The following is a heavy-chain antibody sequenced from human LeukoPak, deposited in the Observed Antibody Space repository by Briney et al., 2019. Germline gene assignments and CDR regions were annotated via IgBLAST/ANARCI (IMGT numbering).Heavy chain of an antibody. CDR3: AREYYGSGSYGDY. V-gene: IGHV3-21*01. CDR1: GFPFSSYS. Sequence: PGGSLRLSCAASGFPFSSYSMNWVRQAPGKGLEWVSSISSSSSYIYYADSVKGRFTISRDNAKNSLYLQMNSLRAEDRAVYYCAREYYGSGSYGDYWGQGTLVTVSS. CDR2: ISSSSSYI. J-gene: IGHJ4*02. D-gene: IGHD3-10*01.